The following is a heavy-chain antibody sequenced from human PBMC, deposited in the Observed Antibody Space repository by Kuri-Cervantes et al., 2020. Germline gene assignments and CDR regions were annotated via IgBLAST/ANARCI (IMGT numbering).Heavy chain of an antibody. Sequence: GESLKISCAASGFTFSSYAMSWVRQAPGKGLEWVSAISGSGGSTYYADSVKGRFTISRDNSKNTLYLQMNSPRAEDTAVYYCAKGGNSCGSTSCHSSYWYSDLWGRGTLVTVSS. CDR1: GFTFSSYA. J-gene: IGHJ2*01. V-gene: IGHV3-23*01. D-gene: IGHD2-2*01. CDR3: AKGGNSCGSTSCHSSYWYSDL. CDR2: ISGSGGST.